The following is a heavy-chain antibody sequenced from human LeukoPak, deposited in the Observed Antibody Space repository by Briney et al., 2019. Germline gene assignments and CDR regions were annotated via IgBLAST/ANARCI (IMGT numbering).Heavy chain of an antibody. D-gene: IGHD6-6*01. CDR2: INPNSGGT. V-gene: IGHV1-2*02. J-gene: IGHJ4*02. CDR1: GYTFTGYY. CDR3: AREGRLIAARPGVDY. Sequence: ASVKVSCKASGYTFTGYYMHWVRQAPGQGVEWMGWINPNSGGTNYAQKFQGRVTMTRDTSISTAYMELSRLRSDDTAVYYCAREGRLIAARPGVDYWGQGTLVTVSS.